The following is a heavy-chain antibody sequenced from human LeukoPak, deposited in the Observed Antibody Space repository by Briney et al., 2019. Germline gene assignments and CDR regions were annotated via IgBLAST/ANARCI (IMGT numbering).Heavy chain of an antibody. V-gene: IGHV3-30*04. Sequence: GGSLILSCAASGFTFSSYAMHWVRPAPGKGLEWVAVISYDGSNKYYADSVKGRFTISRDNSKNTLYLQMNSLRAEDTAVYYCARDLYWGQGTLVTVSS. CDR1: GFTFSSYA. CDR2: ISYDGSNK. CDR3: ARDLY. J-gene: IGHJ4*02.